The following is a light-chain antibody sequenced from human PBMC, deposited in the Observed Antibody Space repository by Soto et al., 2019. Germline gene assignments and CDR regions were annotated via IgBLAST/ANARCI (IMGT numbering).Light chain of an antibody. CDR3: QQYGNLPLT. Sequence: DIQMTQSPSSLSASVGDRVTITCQASQDIGNYLTWYQQRLGKAPKLLIYDASNLETGVPSRFSGSGSGTDFTFTISSLQPEDFATYYCQQYGNLPLTFGGGTNVETK. J-gene: IGKJ4*01. CDR1: QDIGNY. V-gene: IGKV1-33*01. CDR2: DAS.